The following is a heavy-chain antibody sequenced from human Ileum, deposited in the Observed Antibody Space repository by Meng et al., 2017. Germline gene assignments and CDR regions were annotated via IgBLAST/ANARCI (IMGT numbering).Heavy chain of an antibody. CDR3: AFTLLASPSALTN. Sequence: VEWVVPGGGLAQVGGSLRLSCTALGFTFSFSWVHWVRQAPGRGLAWVSRIIGDGSGANYADSVEGRFTVSRDNAKNTAYLQMSGLRAEDTAVYYCAFTLLASPSALTNWGQGTLVTVSS. J-gene: IGHJ4*02. CDR1: GFTFSFSW. CDR2: IIGDGSGA. D-gene: IGHD3-3*01. V-gene: IGHV3-74*01.